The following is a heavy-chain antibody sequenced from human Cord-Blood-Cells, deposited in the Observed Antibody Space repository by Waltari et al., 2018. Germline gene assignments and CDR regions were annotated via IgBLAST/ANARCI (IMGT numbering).Heavy chain of an antibody. J-gene: IGHJ4*02. D-gene: IGHD6-19*01. CDR2: VIPIFGTD. CDR3: ASLPQGGPGIAVAGTVY. V-gene: IGHV1-69*06. CDR1: GGTFSSYA. Sequence: QVQLVQSGAEVKKPGSSVKVSCKASGGTFSSYAISWVRQAPGQGLGWMGGVIPIFGTDNCARKFQGRGTVTADKSTSTAYMELSSLRSEDTAVYYCASLPQGGPGIAVAGTVYWGQGTLVTVSS.